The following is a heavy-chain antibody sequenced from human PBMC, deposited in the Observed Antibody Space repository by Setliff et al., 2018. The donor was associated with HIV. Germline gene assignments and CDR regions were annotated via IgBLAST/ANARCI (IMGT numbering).Heavy chain of an antibody. CDR2: ITGSGGST. Sequence: GGSLRLSCAASGFTFSNYEMSWVRQAPGKGPEWVSYITGSGGSTYYADSVKGRFTISRDNSKNTLYLQMNSLRAEDTAVYYCAKAAVVTQMAFDIWGQGTMVTVSS. V-gene: IGHV3-23*01. CDR3: AKAAVVTQMAFDI. D-gene: IGHD2-21*02. CDR1: GFTFSNYE. J-gene: IGHJ3*02.